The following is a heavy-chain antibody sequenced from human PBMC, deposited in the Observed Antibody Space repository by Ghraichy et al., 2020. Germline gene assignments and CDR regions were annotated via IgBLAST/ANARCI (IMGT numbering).Heavy chain of an antibody. CDR2: ISDSGDNT. CDR3: ARGRYCSGSYCFPFDY. Sequence: GGSLRLSCAASGFSFRTYGMSWVRQAPGKGLEWVSSISDSGDNTNYADFVKGRVTISRDNSRDTLYLQMNRLRADDTDIYVCARGRYCSGSYCFPFDYWGQGTLVAVS. J-gene: IGHJ4*01. CDR1: GFSFRTYG. V-gene: IGHV3-23*01. D-gene: IGHD2-8*02.